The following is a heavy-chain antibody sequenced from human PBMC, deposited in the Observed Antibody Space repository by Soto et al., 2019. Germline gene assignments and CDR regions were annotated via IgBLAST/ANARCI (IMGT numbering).Heavy chain of an antibody. D-gene: IGHD6-19*01. CDR2: IIPIFGTA. Sequence: QVQLVQSGAEVKKPGSSVKVSCKASGGTFSSYAISWVRQAPGQGLEWMGGIIPIFGTANYAQNFHGRVTIAADEPTHTAYMELSSLRSEDTAVSYCARDLGSGWYNYWGQGTLVTVSS. J-gene: IGHJ4*02. V-gene: IGHV1-69*01. CDR1: GGTFSSYA. CDR3: ARDLGSGWYNY.